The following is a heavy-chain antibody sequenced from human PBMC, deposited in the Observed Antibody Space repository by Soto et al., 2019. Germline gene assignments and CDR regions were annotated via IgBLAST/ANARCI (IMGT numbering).Heavy chain of an antibody. V-gene: IGHV4-30-4*01. D-gene: IGHD2-21*02. CDR2: VHYSGSV. J-gene: IGHJ6*02. Sequence: PSETLCLTCTVACGSIRFDHYHWTWIRQPPGKGLEWIGYVHYSGSVLYNPSLQGRVSISVDTSKNQFSLKLSSVTAADTAVYFCAREDDGGDRDYYGLDVWGQGTTVTVS. CDR1: CGSIRFDHYH. CDR3: AREDDGGDRDYYGLDV.